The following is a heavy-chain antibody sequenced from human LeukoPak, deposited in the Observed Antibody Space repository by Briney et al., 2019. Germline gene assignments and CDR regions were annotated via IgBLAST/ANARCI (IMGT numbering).Heavy chain of an antibody. V-gene: IGHV3-23*01. CDR3: AKDVVPAAITADAFDI. CDR1: GFTFSGYA. J-gene: IGHJ3*02. D-gene: IGHD2-2*02. CDR2: ISGSGGST. Sequence: PGGSLRLSCAASGFTFSGYAMSWVRQAPGKGLEWVSAISGSGGSTYYADSVKGRFTISRDNSKNTLYLQMNSLRAEDTAVYYCAKDVVPAAITADAFDIWGQGTMVTVSS.